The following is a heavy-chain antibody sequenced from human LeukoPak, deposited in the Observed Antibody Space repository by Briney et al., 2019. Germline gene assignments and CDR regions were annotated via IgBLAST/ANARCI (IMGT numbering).Heavy chain of an antibody. J-gene: IGHJ6*03. V-gene: IGHV4-34*01. Sequence: SVTLSLTCAVYGGSFSGYYWSWIRQPPGKGLEWIGEINHSGSTNYNPSLKSRVTISVDTSKNQFSLKLSSVTAADTAVYYCATGQVPAGGWYRPYYYYYYMDVWGKGTTVTVSS. CDR1: GGSFSGYY. CDR2: INHSGST. CDR3: ATGQVPAGGWYRPYYYYYYMDV. D-gene: IGHD6-19*01.